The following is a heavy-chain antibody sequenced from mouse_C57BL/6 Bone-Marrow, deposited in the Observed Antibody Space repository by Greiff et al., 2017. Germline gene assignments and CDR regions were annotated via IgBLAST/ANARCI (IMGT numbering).Heavy chain of an antibody. J-gene: IGHJ1*03. D-gene: IGHD2-4*01. V-gene: IGHV3-8*01. CDR3: ARYRIWDYDGGYFDV. CDR2: ISYSGST. CDR1: GYSITSDY. Sequence: EVQLVESGPGLAKPSQTLSLTCSVTGYSITSDYWNWIRKFPGNKLEYMGYISYSGSTYYNPSLKSRISITRDTSKNQYYLQLNSVTTEDTATYYCARYRIWDYDGGYFDVWGTGTTVTVSS.